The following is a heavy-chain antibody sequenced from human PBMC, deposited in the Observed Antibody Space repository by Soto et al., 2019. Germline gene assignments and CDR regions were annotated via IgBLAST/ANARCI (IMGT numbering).Heavy chain of an antibody. J-gene: IGHJ4*02. CDR2: IFPADSDT. V-gene: IGHV5-51*01. CDR1: GYSFSNYW. Sequence: PGESLKISCKGSGYSFSNYWIAWVRQMPGKGLEWMGIIFPADSDTKYSPSFQGQVTISADKSISTAYLQWSSLKASDTAMYYCASSVVVPSTMDYLDYWGQGSLVTVS. CDR3: ASSVVVPSTMDYLDY. D-gene: IGHD2-15*01.